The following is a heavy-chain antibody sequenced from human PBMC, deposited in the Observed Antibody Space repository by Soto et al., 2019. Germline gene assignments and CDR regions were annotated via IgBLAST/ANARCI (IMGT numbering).Heavy chain of an antibody. CDR1: GYTFTNYG. D-gene: IGHD3-10*01. CDR3: AREGYSYGSGSYSPPRYYGMDV. J-gene: IGHJ6*02. CDR2: ISAYNDNT. Sequence: QIQLVQSGAEVKKAGASVKVSCKASGYTFTNYGISWVRQALGQGLEWMGWISAYNDNTNYAQKFQGRVTLTTDTSTRTAYRGLRSRTSDDTAGYSCAREGYSYGSGSYSPPRYYGMDVWGQGTTVTVFS. V-gene: IGHV1-18*01.